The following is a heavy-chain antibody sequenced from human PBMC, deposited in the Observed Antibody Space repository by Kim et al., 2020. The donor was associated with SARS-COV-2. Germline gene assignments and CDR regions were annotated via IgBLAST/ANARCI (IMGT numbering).Heavy chain of an antibody. CDR2: ISSSSSYI. CDR3: ARAEKYYDILTGYYRTPRDAFDI. CDR1: GFTFSSYS. J-gene: IGHJ3*02. D-gene: IGHD3-9*01. V-gene: IGHV3-21*01. Sequence: GGSLRLSCAASGFTFSSYSMNWVRQAPGKGLEWVSSISSSSSYIYYADSVKGRFTISRDNAKNSLYLQMNSLRAEDTAVYYCARAEKYYDILTGYYRTPRDAFDIWGQGTMVTVSS.